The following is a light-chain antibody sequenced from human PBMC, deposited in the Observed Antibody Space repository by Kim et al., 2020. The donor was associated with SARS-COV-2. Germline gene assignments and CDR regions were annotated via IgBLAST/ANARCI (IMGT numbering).Light chain of an antibody. J-gene: IGLJ1*01. CDR2: DNN. CDR3: GTWDSSLSAVYV. Sequence: QSVLTQPPSVSAAPGQKVTISCSGSSSNIGNNYVSWYQQLPRTAPKLLIYDNNKRPSGIPDRFSGSKSGTSATLGITGLQTGDEADYYCGTWDSSLSAVYVFGTGTKVTVL. CDR1: SSNIGNNY. V-gene: IGLV1-51*01.